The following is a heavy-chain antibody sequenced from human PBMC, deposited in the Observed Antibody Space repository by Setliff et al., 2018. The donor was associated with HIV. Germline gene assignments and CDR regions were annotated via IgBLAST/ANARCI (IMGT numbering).Heavy chain of an antibody. D-gene: IGHD1-26*01. J-gene: IGHJ4*02. CDR2: ISATGTTV. V-gene: IGHV3-48*01. CDR1: GFVFRDHS. Sequence: GGSLRLSCTASGFVFRDHSFHWVRQAPGEGLEWLSYISATGTTVSYADSVRGRFIISRDSVRNELYLQMKRLRVEDTALYYCVRDQLRVPERWDFDFWGQGTLVTVSS. CDR3: VRDQLRVPERWDFDF.